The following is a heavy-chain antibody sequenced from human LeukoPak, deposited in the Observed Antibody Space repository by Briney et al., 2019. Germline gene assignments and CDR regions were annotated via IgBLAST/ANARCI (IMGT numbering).Heavy chain of an antibody. CDR2: IYYSGST. V-gene: IGHV4-39*01. CDR3: ARHLYSSGSDY. CDR1: GGSITSSSYY. Sequence: SETLSLTCTVSGGSITSSSYYWGWIRQPPGKGLEWIGSIYYSGSTYYNPSLKSRVTISVDTSKNQFSLKLSSVTAADTAVYYCARHLYSSGSDYWGQGTLVTVSS. D-gene: IGHD6-19*01. J-gene: IGHJ4*02.